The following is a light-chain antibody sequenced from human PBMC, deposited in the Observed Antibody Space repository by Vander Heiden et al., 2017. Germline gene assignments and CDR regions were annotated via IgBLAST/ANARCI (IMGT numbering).Light chain of an antibody. Sequence: QSALTQPPSASGSPGQSVTISCTGTTTDDGTYHFVSWYQHPPGKAPKLIIYEVDKRPAGVPDRFSGSKSGNTASLTVSGLQTEDEADYYCTSYAARNNYVFGSGTKITVL. CDR3: TSYAARNNYV. CDR2: EVD. J-gene: IGLJ1*01. V-gene: IGLV2-8*01. CDR1: TTDDGTYHF.